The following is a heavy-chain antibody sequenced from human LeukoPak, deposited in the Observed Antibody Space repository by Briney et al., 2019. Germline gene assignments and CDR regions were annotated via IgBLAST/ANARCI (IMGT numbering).Heavy chain of an antibody. V-gene: IGHV4-34*01. Sequence: SETLSLTCAVYGGPFSGYYWSWIRQPPGKGLEWIGEINHSGSTNYNPSLKSRVTISVDTSKNQFSLKLSSVTAADTAVYYCARGGPTGWYNWFDPWGQGTLVTVSS. CDR2: INHSGST. J-gene: IGHJ5*02. D-gene: IGHD6-19*01. CDR3: ARGGPTGWYNWFDP. CDR1: GGPFSGYY.